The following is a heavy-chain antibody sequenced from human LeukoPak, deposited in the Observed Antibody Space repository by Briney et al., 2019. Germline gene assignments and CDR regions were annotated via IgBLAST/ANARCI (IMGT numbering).Heavy chain of an antibody. V-gene: IGHV4-39*01. D-gene: IGHD2-21*01. Sequence: SETLSLTCTVSGGSISSSSYSWGWIRQAPGKGLEWIGIISYGGSTHYNPSLKSRVYIAVDTSKNQFSLKLSSVTAADTAAYYCARHSGLGVISPYSNYWGQGILVTVSS. CDR3: ARHSGLGVISPYSNY. CDR2: ISYGGST. J-gene: IGHJ4*02. CDR1: GGSISSSSYS.